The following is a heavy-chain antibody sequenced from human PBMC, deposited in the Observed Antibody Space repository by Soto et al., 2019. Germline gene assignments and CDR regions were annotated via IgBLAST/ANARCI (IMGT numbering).Heavy chain of an antibody. V-gene: IGHV3-66*01. Sequence: EVQLVESGGGLVQPGGSLRLSCAASGFTVSDNYMNWVRQAPGKGLEWVAVIYRGTTYYADSVKGRFTISRDNSKITLYLQMSSLRPEGTAVYYCASYVGRRDYDSTGYSFDYWGQGNLVAVSS. D-gene: IGHD3-22*01. J-gene: IGHJ4*02. CDR3: ASYVGRRDYDSTGYSFDY. CDR1: GFTVSDNY. CDR2: IYRGTT.